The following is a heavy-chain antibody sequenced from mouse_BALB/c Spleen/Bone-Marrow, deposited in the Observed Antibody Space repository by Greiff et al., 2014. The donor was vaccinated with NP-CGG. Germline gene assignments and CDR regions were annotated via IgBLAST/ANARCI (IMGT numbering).Heavy chain of an antibody. Sequence: EVQGVESGGGLVQPGGSLRLSCTPSGFTFTDYFMTWVRQPPGKALEWLGFIRNKPNGYTTEYNPSVRGRFTISRDNSQGILYXXXXXXRAXDSAIYYCARDYSGYFDFWGQGTTLTVSS. D-gene: IGHD5-1*01. V-gene: IGHV7-3*02. CDR3: ARDYSGYFDF. CDR2: IRNKPNGYTT. CDR1: GFTFTDYF. J-gene: IGHJ2*01.